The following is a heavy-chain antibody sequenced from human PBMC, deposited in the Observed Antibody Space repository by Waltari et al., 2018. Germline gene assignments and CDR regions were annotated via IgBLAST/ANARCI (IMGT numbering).Heavy chain of an antibody. CDR2: IYYSGST. CDR3: ARVPIAAAGKFDY. Sequence: QVQLQESGPGLVKPSETLSLTCTVSGGSISSYYWSWIRQPPGKGLEWIGYIYYSGSTNYNPSLKSRVTISVDKSKNQFSLKLSSVTAADTAVYYCARVPIAAAGKFDYWGQGTLVTVSS. V-gene: IGHV4-59*12. CDR1: GGSISSYY. J-gene: IGHJ4*02. D-gene: IGHD6-13*01.